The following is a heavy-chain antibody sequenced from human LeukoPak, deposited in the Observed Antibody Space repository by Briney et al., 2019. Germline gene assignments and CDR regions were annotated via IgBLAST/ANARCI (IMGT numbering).Heavy chain of an antibody. CDR3: ARSEYSYGYGGAFDI. CDR2: IYYSGST. D-gene: IGHD5-18*01. Sequence: SETLSLTCAVSGGSISSSNWWSWVRQHPGKGLEWIGYIYYSGSTYYNPSLKSRVTISVDTSKNQFSLKLSSVTAADTAVYYCARSEYSYGYGGAFDIWGQGTMVTVSS. J-gene: IGHJ3*02. V-gene: IGHV4-31*11. CDR1: GGSISSSNW.